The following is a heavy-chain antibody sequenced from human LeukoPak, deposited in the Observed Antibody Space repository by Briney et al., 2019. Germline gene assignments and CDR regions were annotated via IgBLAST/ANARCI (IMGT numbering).Heavy chain of an antibody. D-gene: IGHD3-10*01. J-gene: IGHJ4*02. Sequence: SQTLSLTCAISGDSVSSNSAAWNWLRQSPSRGLEWLGRTYYRSKWYNDYAVSVKSRITISPDTSKNQFSLQLNSVTPEDTAVYYCARETLMVRGVPSCFDYWGQGTLVTVSS. CDR1: GDSVSSNSAA. V-gene: IGHV6-1*01. CDR3: ARETLMVRGVPSCFDY. CDR2: TYYRSKWYN.